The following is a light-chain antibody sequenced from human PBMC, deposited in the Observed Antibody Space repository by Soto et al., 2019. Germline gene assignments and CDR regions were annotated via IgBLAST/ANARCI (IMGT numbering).Light chain of an antibody. CDR1: QSISNH. CDR2: AAS. V-gene: IGKV1-39*01. CDR3: QQSYSSPPT. J-gene: IGKJ1*01. Sequence: DIQMTQSPSSLSASVEERVIITCRASQSISNHLNLYQHKTGKPPRLLIFAASSLPSGVPSRLSGSRAGPDLTITISSLQPEDFATYYCQQSYSSPPTCGQGTKVDIK.